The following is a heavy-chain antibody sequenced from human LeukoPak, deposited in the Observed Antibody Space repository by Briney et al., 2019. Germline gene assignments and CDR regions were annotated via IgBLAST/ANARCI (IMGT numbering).Heavy chain of an antibody. V-gene: IGHV1-2*06. CDR3: ARAGGGRITIFGVVTQNDY. Sequence: GASVKVSCKASGYTFTSYYMHWVRQAPGQGLEWMGRINPNSGGTNYAQKFQGRVTMTRDTSISTAYMELSRLRSDDTAVYYCARAGGGRITIFGVVTQNDYWGQGTLVTVSS. D-gene: IGHD3-3*01. CDR1: GYTFTSYY. CDR2: INPNSGGT. J-gene: IGHJ4*02.